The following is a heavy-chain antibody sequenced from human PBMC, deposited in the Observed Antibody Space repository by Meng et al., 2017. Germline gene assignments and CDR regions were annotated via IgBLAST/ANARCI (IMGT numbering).Heavy chain of an antibody. CDR3: ARGDYDGLAY. J-gene: IGHJ4*02. Sequence: QVQLQESGPGLVKPSQTLSLTCTVSGGSINSDDYYWSWIRQHPGKGLEWIGFIYYSGSTYYNPSLKSRVSISVDTSKNQFSLKVTSVTAADTAVYYCARGDYDGLAYCGQGTLVTVSS. V-gene: IGHV4-31*03. D-gene: IGHD4-17*01. CDR1: GGSINSDDYY. CDR2: IYYSGST.